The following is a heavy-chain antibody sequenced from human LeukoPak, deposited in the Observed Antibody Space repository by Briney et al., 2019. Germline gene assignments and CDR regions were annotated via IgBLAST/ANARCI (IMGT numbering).Heavy chain of an antibody. V-gene: IGHV3-30-3*01. D-gene: IGHD3-3*01. J-gene: IGHJ6*02. Sequence: GGSLRLSCAASGFTFSSYAMHWVRQAPGKGLEWVAVISYDGSNKYYADSVKGRFTISRDNSKNTLYLQMNGLRAEDTAVYYCARGRADFWSGYGMDVWGQGTTVTVSS. CDR3: ARGRADFWSGYGMDV. CDR1: GFTFSSYA. CDR2: ISYDGSNK.